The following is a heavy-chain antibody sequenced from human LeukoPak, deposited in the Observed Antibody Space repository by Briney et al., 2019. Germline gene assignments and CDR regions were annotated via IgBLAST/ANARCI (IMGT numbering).Heavy chain of an antibody. J-gene: IGHJ4*02. CDR3: ARERPSIVVVVAATLDY. D-gene: IGHD2-15*01. CDR1: GFTFSSYS. CDR2: ISSSSSYI. V-gene: IGHV3-21*01. Sequence: PGGSLRLSCAASGFTFSSYSMNWVRQAPGKGLEWVSSISSSSSYIYYADSVKGRFTISRDNAKNSLYLQMNSLRAEDTAVHYCARERPSIVVVVAATLDYWGQGTLVTVSS.